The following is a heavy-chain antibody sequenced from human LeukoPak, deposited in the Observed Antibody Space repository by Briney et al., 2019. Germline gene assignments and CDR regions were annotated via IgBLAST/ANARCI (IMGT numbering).Heavy chain of an antibody. CDR3: VRDFSCSGGRCPLFDS. CDR2: XXEDGGXP. V-gene: IGHV3-23*01. J-gene: IGHJ4*02. Sequence: PGGSLRLSCAAXXXXXXXXXXXXVXXXXXXXXAXVXXXXEDGGXPYYADSVKGXFTXSXDNSENTLYLQMSSLRAEDTAIXYCVRDFSCSGGRCPLFDSWGQGTLVSVSS. CDR1: XXXXXXXX. D-gene: IGHD2-15*01.